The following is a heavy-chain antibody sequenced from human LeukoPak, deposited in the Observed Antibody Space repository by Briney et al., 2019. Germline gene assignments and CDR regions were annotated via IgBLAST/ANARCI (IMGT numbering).Heavy chain of an antibody. CDR1: GGSFSGYY. CDR3: ARWSGSVTARNYYYYYMDV. CDR2: INHSGST. Sequence: SETLSLTCAVYGGSFSGYYWSWIRQPPGKGLEWIGEINHSGSTNYNPSLKSRVTISVDTSKNQFSLKLSSVTAADTAVYYCARWSGSVTARNYYYYYMDVWGEGTTVTVSS. V-gene: IGHV4-34*01. D-gene: IGHD6-6*01. J-gene: IGHJ6*03.